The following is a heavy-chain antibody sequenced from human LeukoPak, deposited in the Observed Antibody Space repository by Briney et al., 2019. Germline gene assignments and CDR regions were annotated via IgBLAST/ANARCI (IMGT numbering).Heavy chain of an antibody. V-gene: IGHV3-66*01. CDR3: ARDGDTLDY. D-gene: IGHD4-17*01. J-gene: IGHJ4*02. Sequence: GGSLRLSRAASGFTVSSNYMCWVHQAPGKGLEWVSVIYSGGSTYYADSVKGRFTISRDNSKNTLYLQMNSLRAEDTAVYYCARDGDTLDYWGQGTLVTVSS. CDR2: IYSGGST. CDR1: GFTVSSNY.